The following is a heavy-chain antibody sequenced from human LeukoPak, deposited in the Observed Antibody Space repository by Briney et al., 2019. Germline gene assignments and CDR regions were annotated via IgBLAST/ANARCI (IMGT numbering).Heavy chain of an antibody. V-gene: IGHV4-39*07. CDR2: IYYSGST. D-gene: IGHD3-22*01. Sequence: PSETLSLTCTVSGGSISSSSYYWGWIRQPPGKGLEWIGSIYYSGSTYYNPSLKSRVTMSVDTSKNQFSLKLSSVTAADTAVYYCAGDSSGEEPDYWGQGTLVTVSS. CDR3: AGDSSGEEPDY. CDR1: GGSISSSSYY. J-gene: IGHJ4*02.